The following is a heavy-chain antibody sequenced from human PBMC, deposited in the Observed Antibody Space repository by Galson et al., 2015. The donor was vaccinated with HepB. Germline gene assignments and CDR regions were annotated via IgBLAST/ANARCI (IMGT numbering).Heavy chain of an antibody. J-gene: IGHJ5*02. Sequence: SLRLSCAASGFTFSSYWMSWVRQAPGKGLEWVANIKQDGSEKYYVDSVKGRFTISRDNAKNSLYLQMNSLRAEDTAVYYCAREFVVVPAAISWFDPWGQGTLVTVSS. CDR3: AREFVVVPAAISWFDP. CDR1: GFTFSSYW. D-gene: IGHD2-2*02. V-gene: IGHV3-7*03. CDR2: IKQDGSEK.